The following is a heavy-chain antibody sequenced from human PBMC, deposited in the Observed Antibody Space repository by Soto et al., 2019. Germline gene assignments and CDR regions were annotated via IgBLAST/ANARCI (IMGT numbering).Heavy chain of an antibody. Sequence: GGSLRLSCSASAINFRSYAMSWVRQAPGKGLEWVSAVGGSGSDTYYADSVNGRFTISRDDSKNTLYLHMSSLRVEDTAIYYCAKRQSFDFWSGYLPFFDYWGQGTPVTVSS. CDR2: VGGSGSDT. CDR3: AKRQSFDFWSGYLPFFDY. D-gene: IGHD3-3*01. J-gene: IGHJ4*02. V-gene: IGHV3-23*01. CDR1: AINFRSYA.